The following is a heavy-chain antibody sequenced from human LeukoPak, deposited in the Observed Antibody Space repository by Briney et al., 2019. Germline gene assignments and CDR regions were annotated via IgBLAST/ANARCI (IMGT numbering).Heavy chain of an antibody. V-gene: IGHV3-7*01. D-gene: IGHD2-21*01. Sequence: GGSLRLSCAASGFMFSSYWMSWVRQAPEKGLEWVANIKEDGSEKYFVDSVKGRFTISRDNAKNSLYLQMNSLRAEDTAIYYCARDKGVVGTLAPWGQGTLVTVSS. CDR1: GFMFSSYW. CDR2: IKEDGSEK. J-gene: IGHJ5*02. CDR3: ARDKGVVGTLAP.